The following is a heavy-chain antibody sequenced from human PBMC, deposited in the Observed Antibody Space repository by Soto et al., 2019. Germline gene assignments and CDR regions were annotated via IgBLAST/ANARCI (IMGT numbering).Heavy chain of an antibody. V-gene: IGHV1-46*01. CDR1: GYTFTSYY. J-gene: IGHJ6*03. CDR3: ATVSAAPTPYYYYYMDV. CDR2: IDPRDGKT. Sequence: ASVKVSCKASGYTFTSYYMHWVRQAPGQGLEWMGRIDPRDGKTSYAQKFQGRVTMTEDTSTDTAYMELSSLRSEDTAVYYCATVSAAPTPYYYYYMDVWGKGTTVTVSS. D-gene: IGHD6-6*01.